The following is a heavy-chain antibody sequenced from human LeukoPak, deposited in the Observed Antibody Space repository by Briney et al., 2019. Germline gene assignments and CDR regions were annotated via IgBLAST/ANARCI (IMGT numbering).Heavy chain of an antibody. Sequence: ASVKVSCKASGGTFSSYAISWVRQAPGQGLEWMGGIIPIFGTANYAQKFQGRVTITTDESTSTAYMELSSLRSEDTAVYYCARAGDKYYGSGSYYRVYYFDYWGQGTLVTVSS. V-gene: IGHV1-69*05. J-gene: IGHJ4*02. CDR3: ARAGDKYYGSGSYYRVYYFDY. CDR1: GGTFSSYA. CDR2: IIPIFGTA. D-gene: IGHD3-10*01.